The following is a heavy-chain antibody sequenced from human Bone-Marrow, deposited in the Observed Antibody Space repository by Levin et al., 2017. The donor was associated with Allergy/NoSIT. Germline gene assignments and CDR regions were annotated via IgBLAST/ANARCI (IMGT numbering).Heavy chain of an antibody. J-gene: IGHJ4*02. CDR3: ARLRPDDYDDWGGYYGTSLFDY. D-gene: IGHD3-3*01. CDR2: IYPSDSDS. Sequence: EASVKVSCKVSGYNFYTFWIGWVRQKPGKGLEWMGIIYPSDSDSRYNPSFQGHVTFSVDTATSTAYLQWNSLTTSDSGMYFCARLRPDDYDDWGGYYGTSLFDYWGQGTQVSVSS. CDR1: GYNFYTFW. V-gene: IGHV5-51*01.